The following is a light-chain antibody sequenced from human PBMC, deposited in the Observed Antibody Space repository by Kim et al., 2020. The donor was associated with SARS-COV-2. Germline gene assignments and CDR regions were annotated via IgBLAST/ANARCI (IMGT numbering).Light chain of an antibody. J-gene: IGLJ2*01. CDR3: SSYTCSSTLV. CDR2: DVT. CDR1: SGDVGGYNY. V-gene: IGLV2-14*03. Sequence: GQSITLSCAGTSGDVGGYNYVSWYQQHPGKAPKLMIYDVTNRPSGVSNRFSGSKSGNAASLTISGLQAEDEADYYCSSYTCSSTLVFGGGTQLTVL.